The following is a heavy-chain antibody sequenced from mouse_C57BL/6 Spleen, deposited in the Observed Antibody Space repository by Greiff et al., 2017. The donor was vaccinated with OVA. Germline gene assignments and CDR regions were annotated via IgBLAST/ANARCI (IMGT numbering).Heavy chain of an antibody. J-gene: IGHJ3*01. CDR1: GYSITSGYY. CDR2: ISYDGSN. Sequence: VQLKESGPGLVKPSQSLSLTCSVTGYSITSGYYWNWIRQFPGNKLEWMGYISYDGSNNYNPSLKNRISITRDTSKNQFFLKLNSVTTEDTATYYCAREGGNYPAWFAYWGQGTLVTVSA. CDR3: AREGGNYPAWFAY. D-gene: IGHD2-1*01. V-gene: IGHV3-6*01.